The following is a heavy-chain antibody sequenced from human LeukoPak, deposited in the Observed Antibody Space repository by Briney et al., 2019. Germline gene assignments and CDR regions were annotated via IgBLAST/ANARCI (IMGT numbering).Heavy chain of an antibody. CDR1: GFTFSSYG. CDR2: IYSGGST. CDR3: ARQWLALDY. J-gene: IGHJ4*02. V-gene: IGHV3-66*04. D-gene: IGHD6-19*01. Sequence: GGSLRLSCAASGFTFSSYGMHWVRQAPGKGLEWVSVIYSGGSTYYADSVKGRFTISRDNSKNTLYLQMNSLRAEDTAVYYCARQWLALDYWGQGTLVTVSS.